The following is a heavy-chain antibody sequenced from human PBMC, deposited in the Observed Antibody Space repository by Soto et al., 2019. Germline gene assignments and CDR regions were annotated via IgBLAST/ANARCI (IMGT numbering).Heavy chain of an antibody. J-gene: IGHJ4*02. V-gene: IGHV3-23*01. CDR2: ISGSGST. D-gene: IGHD3-16*02. CDR1: GFTSSSYA. Sequence: EVQLLESGGGLVQPGGSLRLSCAASGFTSSSYAMSWVRQAPGKGLEWVSAISGSGSTYYADSVKGRFTISRDNSKNTLYLQMNSLRAEDTAVYYCAKEKDYDYVWGSYRYTSDYWGQGTLVTVSS. CDR3: AKEKDYDYVWGSYRYTSDY.